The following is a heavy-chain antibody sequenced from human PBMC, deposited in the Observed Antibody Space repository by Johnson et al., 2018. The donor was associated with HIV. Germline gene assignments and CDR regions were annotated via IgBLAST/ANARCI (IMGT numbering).Heavy chain of an antibody. D-gene: IGHD6-13*01. CDR1: GFTVSTYH. V-gene: IGHV3-53*01. CDR3: AISPEYSSSWFGAFDI. CDR2: IYDGGRT. J-gene: IGHJ3*02. Sequence: VQLVESGGGLIQPGESLRLSCAASGFTVSTYHLSWVRQAPGKGLEWVSVIYDGGRTYYGDSVKGRFTISRDNAKNSLYLQMNSLRAEDTAVYYCAISPEYSSSWFGAFDIWGQGTMVTVSS.